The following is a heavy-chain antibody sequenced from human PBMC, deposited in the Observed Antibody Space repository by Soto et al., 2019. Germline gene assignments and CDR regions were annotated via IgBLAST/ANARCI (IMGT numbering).Heavy chain of an antibody. CDR2: ISDDGSTA. CDR3: ARGPRVSSTGTGAH. Sequence: GGALRLSCSVSGFTFSSYWMHWVRQVPGKGLTWVSRISDDGSTATYADSVKGRFVISRDNAKNSLYLEMNTLRADDSGLYYCARGPRVSSTGTGAHWGRGTLVSFSS. J-gene: IGHJ4*02. D-gene: IGHD1-1*01. V-gene: IGHV3-74*01. CDR1: GFTFSSYW.